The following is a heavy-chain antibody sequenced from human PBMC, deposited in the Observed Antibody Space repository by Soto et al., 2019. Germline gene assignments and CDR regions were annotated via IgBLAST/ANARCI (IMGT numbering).Heavy chain of an antibody. V-gene: IGHV3-74*01. Sequence: GGSLRLSCAASGFTFSSYWMHWVRQAPGKGLVWVSRINSDGSSTSYADSVKGRFTISRDNAKNTLYLQMNSLRAEDTAVYYCAREYYDILTGYYNPNWFDPWGQGTLVTSPQ. CDR1: GFTFSSYW. CDR2: INSDGSST. J-gene: IGHJ5*02. D-gene: IGHD3-9*01. CDR3: AREYYDILTGYYNPNWFDP.